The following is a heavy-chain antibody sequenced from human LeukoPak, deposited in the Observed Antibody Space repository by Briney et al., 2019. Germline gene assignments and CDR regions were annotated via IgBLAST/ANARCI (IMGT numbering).Heavy chain of an antibody. D-gene: IGHD3-22*01. V-gene: IGHV3-30*02. Sequence: TGGSLRLSCAASGFTFSSYGMHWVRQAPGKGLEWVAFILYDGSNKYYADSVKGRFTISRDNSKNTLYLQMNSLRAEDTAVYYCAKEAPPYYYDSSGPNPFDYWGQGTLVTVSS. J-gene: IGHJ4*02. CDR3: AKEAPPYYYDSSGPNPFDY. CDR2: ILYDGSNK. CDR1: GFTFSSYG.